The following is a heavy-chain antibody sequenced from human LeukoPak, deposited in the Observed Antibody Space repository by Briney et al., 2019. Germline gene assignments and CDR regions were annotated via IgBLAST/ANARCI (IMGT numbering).Heavy chain of an antibody. J-gene: IGHJ4*02. Sequence: GGSLTLSCAASGFTFSKTWMHWVRQPPGKGLVWVARITSDGSSTTYAESVKGRFTISRDNAKNTLYLQMNSLRAVDTAVYYCARDWYHAIDYWGQGTLVTVSS. CDR3: ARDWYHAIDY. CDR2: ITSDGSST. CDR1: GFTFSKTW. D-gene: IGHD2-2*01. V-gene: IGHV3-74*03.